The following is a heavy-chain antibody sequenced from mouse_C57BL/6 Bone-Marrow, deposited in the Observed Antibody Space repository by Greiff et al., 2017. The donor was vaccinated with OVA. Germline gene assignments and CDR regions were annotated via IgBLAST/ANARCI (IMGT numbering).Heavy chain of an antibody. CDR1: GYTFTSYW. J-gene: IGHJ4*01. V-gene: IGHV1-69*01. CDR2: IDPSDSYT. CDR3: PRSGLFDAIDY. Sequence: QVQLQQPGAELVMPGASVKLSCKASGYTFTSYWMHWVKQRPGQGLEWIGEIDPSDSYTNYNQKFKGKSTLTVDKSTSTAYMQLSSLTSEDSAYYYCPRSGLFDAIDYWGQGTSVTVSS. D-gene: IGHD3-1*01.